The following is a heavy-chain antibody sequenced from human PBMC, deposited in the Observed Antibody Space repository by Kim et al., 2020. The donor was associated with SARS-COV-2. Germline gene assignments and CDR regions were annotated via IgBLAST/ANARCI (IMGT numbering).Heavy chain of an antibody. J-gene: IGHJ4*02. CDR2: INHSGST. CDR3: ARRSIVVVVAGGRLFDY. Sequence: SETLSLTCAVYGGSFSGYYWSWIRQPPGKGLEWIGEINHSGSTNYNPSLKSRVTISVDTSKNQFSLKLSSVTAADTAVYYCARRSIVVVVAGGRLFDYWGQGTLVTVSS. CDR1: GGSFSGYY. V-gene: IGHV4-34*01. D-gene: IGHD2-15*01.